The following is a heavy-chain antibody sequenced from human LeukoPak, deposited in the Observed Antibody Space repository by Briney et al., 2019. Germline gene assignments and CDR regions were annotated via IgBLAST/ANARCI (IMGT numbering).Heavy chain of an antibody. J-gene: IGHJ6*02. D-gene: IGHD2-15*01. CDR1: GGTFSSYA. Sequence: SVKVSCKASGGTFSSYAISWVRQAPGQGLEWMGGIIPIFGTANYAQKFQGRVTITADESTSTAYMELSSLRSEDTAVYYCARDPGVVVAEEYYYYGMDVWGQGTTVTVSS. CDR2: IIPIFGTA. V-gene: IGHV1-69*13. CDR3: ARDPGVVVAEEYYYYGMDV.